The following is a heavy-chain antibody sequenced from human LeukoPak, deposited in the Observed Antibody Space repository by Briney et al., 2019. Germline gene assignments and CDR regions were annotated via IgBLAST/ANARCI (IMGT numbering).Heavy chain of an antibody. V-gene: IGHV3-53*01. CDR3: AKDPSWNDVWKGFFDY. CDR2: IYSGGNT. Sequence: GGSLRLSCTVSGFTVSSNSMSWVRQAPGKGLEWVSFIYSGGNTHYSDSVKGRFTISRDNSKNMLYLQMNSLRADDTAVYYCAKDPSWNDVWKGFFDYWGQGTKVTVSS. CDR1: GFTVSSNS. D-gene: IGHD3-3*01. J-gene: IGHJ4*02.